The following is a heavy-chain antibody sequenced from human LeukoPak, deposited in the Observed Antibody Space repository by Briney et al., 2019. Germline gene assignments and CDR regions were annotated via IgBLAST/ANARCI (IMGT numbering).Heavy chain of an antibody. Sequence: SETLSLTCTVSGGSTSSYYWGWIRQPPGKGLEWIGYIYYSGSTNYNPSLKSRVTISVDTSKNQFSLKLSSVTAADTAVYYCARHGYCSGGSCYQPLYYYGMDVWGQGTTVTVSS. CDR1: GGSTSSYY. CDR3: ARHGYCSGGSCYQPLYYYGMDV. CDR2: IYYSGST. J-gene: IGHJ6*02. D-gene: IGHD2-15*01. V-gene: IGHV4-59*08.